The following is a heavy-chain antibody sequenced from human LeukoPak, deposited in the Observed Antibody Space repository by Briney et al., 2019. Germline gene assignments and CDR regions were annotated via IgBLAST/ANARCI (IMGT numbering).Heavy chain of an antibody. Sequence: ASVKVSCKASSYTFTSYGISWVRQAPGQGLEWMGWISAYNGNTNYAQKLQGRVTLTTDTSTSTAYMELRSLRSDDTAVYYCARDFAWGSGGAPIDDNWLDPWGQGTLVTVSS. CDR3: ARDFAWGSGGAPIDDNWLDP. V-gene: IGHV1-18*01. CDR2: ISAYNGNT. D-gene: IGHD7-27*01. J-gene: IGHJ5*02. CDR1: SYTFTSYG.